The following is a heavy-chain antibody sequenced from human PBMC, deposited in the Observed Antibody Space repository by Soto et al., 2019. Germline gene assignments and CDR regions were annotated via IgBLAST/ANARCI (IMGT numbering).Heavy chain of an antibody. Sequence: PGGALRLSCAASGFTFNKYAMGWVRQAPGKGLEWVSAITDSGDDTYYIDSVKGRFTISRDNSKSTLYLQMNSLRAEDTAIYYCAKLGSSSWSPHYYFDYWGQGTLVTVSS. J-gene: IGHJ4*02. V-gene: IGHV3-23*01. CDR1: GFTFNKYA. D-gene: IGHD2-2*01. CDR2: ITDSGDDT. CDR3: AKLGSSSWSPHYYFDY.